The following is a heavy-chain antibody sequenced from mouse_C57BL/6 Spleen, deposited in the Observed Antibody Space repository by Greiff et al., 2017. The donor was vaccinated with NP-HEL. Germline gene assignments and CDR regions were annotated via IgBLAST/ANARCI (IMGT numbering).Heavy chain of an antibody. J-gene: IGHJ4*01. CDR3: AKPYYYGSSYRYAMDY. D-gene: IGHD1-1*01. CDR1: GFTFSDYG. CDR2: ISSGSSTI. V-gene: IGHV5-17*01. Sequence: EVQVVESGGGLVKPGGSLKLSCAASGFTFSDYGMHWVRQAPEKGLEWVAYISSGSSTIYYADTVKGRFTISRDNARNTLFLQMTSLRSEDTAMYYCAKPYYYGSSYRYAMDYWGQGTSVTVSS.